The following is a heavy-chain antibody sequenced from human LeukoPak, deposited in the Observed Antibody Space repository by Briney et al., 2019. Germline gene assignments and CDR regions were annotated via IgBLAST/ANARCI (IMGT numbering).Heavy chain of an antibody. V-gene: IGHV1-69*17. J-gene: IGHJ6*02. D-gene: IGHD2-2*02. CDR3: ARDRGIVVVPAAIPGDYYYYYGMDV. CDR2: IIPIFGIA. CDR1: GGTFSSYA. Sequence: SVKVSCKASGGTFSSYAISWVRQAPGQGLEWMGGIIPIFGIANYAQKFQGRVTITADKSTSTAYMELSSLRSEDTAVYYCARDRGIVVVPAAIPGDYYYYYGMDVWGQGTTVTVSS.